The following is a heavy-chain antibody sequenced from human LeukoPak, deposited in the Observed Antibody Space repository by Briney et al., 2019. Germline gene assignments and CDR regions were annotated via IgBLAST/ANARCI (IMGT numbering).Heavy chain of an antibody. D-gene: IGHD3-3*01. Sequence: ASVRVSCKASGYTFTSYDTNWVRQATGQGLEWMGWMNPNSGNTGYAQKFQGRVTMTRNTSISTAYMELSSLRSDGTAVYYCARNVYYDFWSGYYMGLYYFYYWGQGTLVTVSS. V-gene: IGHV1-8*01. CDR1: GYTFTSYD. J-gene: IGHJ4*02. CDR3: ARNVYYDFWSGYYMGLYYFYY. CDR2: MNPNSGNT.